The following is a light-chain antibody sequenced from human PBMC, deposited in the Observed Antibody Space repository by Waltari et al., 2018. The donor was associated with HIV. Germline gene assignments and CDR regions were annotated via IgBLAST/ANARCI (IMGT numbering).Light chain of an antibody. V-gene: IGLV3-10*01. J-gene: IGLJ3*02. CDR1: ALPKKY. CDR2: EDS. Sequence: SYELTQPPSVSVSPGQTARITCSGDALPKKYAYWYQQKSGQAPVLVIYEDSKRPSGIPERCAGSSAGTMANWTISGAQVDDEADYYCYSTDSSEWVFGGGTKLTVL. CDR3: YSTDSSEWV.